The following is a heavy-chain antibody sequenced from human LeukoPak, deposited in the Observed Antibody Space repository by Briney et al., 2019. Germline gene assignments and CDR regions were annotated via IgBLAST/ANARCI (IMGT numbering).Heavy chain of an antibody. D-gene: IGHD1-26*01. Sequence: SQALSLTCAVSGGSISSSSYYWGWLRQPPGKGLEWIGSIYYSGSTYYNPSLKSRVTISVDTSKNQFSLKLSSVTAADTAVYYCASGSYDGPFDYWGQGTLVTVSS. CDR1: GGSISSSSYY. CDR3: ASGSYDGPFDY. J-gene: IGHJ4*02. CDR2: IYYSGST. V-gene: IGHV4-39*01.